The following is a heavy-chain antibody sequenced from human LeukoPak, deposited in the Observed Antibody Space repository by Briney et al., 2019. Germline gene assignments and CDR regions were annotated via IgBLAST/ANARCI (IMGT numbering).Heavy chain of an antibody. D-gene: IGHD1-14*01. CDR3: AREPDSDAFDI. CDR2: IYYSGST. V-gene: IGHV4-30-4*07. J-gene: IGHJ3*02. Sequence: SETLSLTCAVSGGSISSGGYSWSWIRQPPGKGLEWIGYIYYSGSTYYNPSLKSRVTISVDTSKNQFSLKLSSVTAVDPAVYYCAREPDSDAFDIWGQGTMVTVSS. CDR1: GGSISSGGYS.